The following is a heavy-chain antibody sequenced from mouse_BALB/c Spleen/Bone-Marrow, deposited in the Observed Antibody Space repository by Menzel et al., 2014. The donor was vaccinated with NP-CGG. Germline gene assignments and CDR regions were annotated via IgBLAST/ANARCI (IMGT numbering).Heavy chain of an antibody. J-gene: IGHJ4*01. CDR2: IWSDGST. CDR1: GFSLTNYG. V-gene: IGHV2-6*02. Sequence: VQVVESGPGLVAPSQRLSITCTVSGFSLTNYGLHWVRQPPGKGLEWLVVIWSDGSTTYNSALKSRLSINKDNSKSQVFLKMNSLQTDDTAIYYCARTGTRYAMDYWGQGTSVTVSS. CDR3: ARTGTRYAMDY. D-gene: IGHD4-1*01.